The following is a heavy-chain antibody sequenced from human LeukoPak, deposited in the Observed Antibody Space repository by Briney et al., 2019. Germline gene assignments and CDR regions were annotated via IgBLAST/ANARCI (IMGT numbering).Heavy chain of an antibody. CDR3: AREHVTIFGALKDPLGY. D-gene: IGHD3-3*01. CDR2: ISSSSGYI. J-gene: IGHJ4*02. Sequence: PGGSLRLSCAASGFTFSGYTMNWVRQAPGKGLEWVSSISSSSGYIYYAASVKGRFTISRDNAKNSLYLQMNSLTAEDTAVYYCAREHVTIFGALKDPLGYWGQGALVTVSS. V-gene: IGHV3-21*01. CDR1: GFTFSGYT.